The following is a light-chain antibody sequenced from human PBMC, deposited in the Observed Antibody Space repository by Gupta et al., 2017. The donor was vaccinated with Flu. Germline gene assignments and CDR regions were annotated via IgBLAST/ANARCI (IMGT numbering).Light chain of an antibody. V-gene: IGLV1-40*01. Sequence: QQLPGTAPKLLIYTNTNRPSEIPDRFSGSRSGSSASLGITGLQTEDEADYYCQSYDSSLDAWVFGGGTKLSVL. J-gene: IGLJ3*02. CDR3: QSYDSSLDAWV. CDR2: TNT.